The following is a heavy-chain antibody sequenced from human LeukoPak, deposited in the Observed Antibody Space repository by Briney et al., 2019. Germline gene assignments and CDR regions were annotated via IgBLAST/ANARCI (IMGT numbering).Heavy chain of an antibody. CDR1: GFTFSGYA. J-gene: IGHJ6*02. Sequence: PGGSLRLSCAASGFTFSGYAMHWVRQAPGKGLEWVAVISYDGSNKYYADSVKGRFTISRDNSKNTLYLQMNSLRAEDTAVYYCARDIVVVPDPYYYYYGMDVWGQGTTVTVSS. V-gene: IGHV3-30-3*01. CDR3: ARDIVVVPDPYYYYYGMDV. D-gene: IGHD2-2*01. CDR2: ISYDGSNK.